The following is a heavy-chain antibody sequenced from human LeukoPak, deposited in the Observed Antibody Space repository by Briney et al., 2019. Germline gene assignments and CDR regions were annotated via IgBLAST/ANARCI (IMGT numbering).Heavy chain of an antibody. CDR1: GFTFSSYA. V-gene: IGHV3-30*18. CDR2: ISYDGNSK. J-gene: IGHJ5*02. Sequence: GGSLRLSCAASGFTFSSYAMSWVRQAPGKGLEWVAMISYDGNSKYYGDSVKGRFTISRDNSKNTLYLQMDSLRTEDTAAYYCAKDWGSSGWYNYFDPWGQGTLVTVSS. D-gene: IGHD6-19*01. CDR3: AKDWGSSGWYNYFDP.